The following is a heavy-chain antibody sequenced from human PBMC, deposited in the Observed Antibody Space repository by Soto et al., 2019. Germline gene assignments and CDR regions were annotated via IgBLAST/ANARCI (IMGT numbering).Heavy chain of an antibody. V-gene: IGHV3-21*01. CDR1: GFTFSSYS. CDR3: ARGALQDDAFDI. D-gene: IGHD4-4*01. Sequence: GGSLRLSCAASGFTFSSYSMNWVRQAPGKGLEWVSSISSSSSYIYYADSVKGRFTISRDNAKNSLYLQMSSLRAEDTAVYYCARGALQDDAFDIWGQGTMVTVSS. CDR2: ISSSSSYI. J-gene: IGHJ3*02.